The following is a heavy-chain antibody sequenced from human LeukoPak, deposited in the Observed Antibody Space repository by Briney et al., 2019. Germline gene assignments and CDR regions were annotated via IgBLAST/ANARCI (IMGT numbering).Heavy chain of an antibody. J-gene: IGHJ4*02. CDR2: IHYSGST. CDR1: GGSISSPTYY. Sequence: SQTLSLTCTVSGGSISSPTYYWAWIRQPPGKGLEWIGTIHYSGSTFYNPSLKSRVTISVDTSKNQFSLKLSSVTAADTAVYYCARLGGYYDPPGYWGQGTLVTVSS. V-gene: IGHV4-39*01. D-gene: IGHD3-22*01. CDR3: ARLGGYYDPPGY.